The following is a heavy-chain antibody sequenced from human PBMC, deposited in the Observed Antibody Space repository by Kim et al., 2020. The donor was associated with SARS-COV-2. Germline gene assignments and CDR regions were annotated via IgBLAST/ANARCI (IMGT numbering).Heavy chain of an antibody. J-gene: IGHJ6*01. V-gene: IGHV3-9*01. Sequence: GGSLRLSCAASGFTFDDYAMHWVRQAPGKGLEWVSGISWNSGSIGYADSVKGRFTISRDNAKNSLYLQMNSLRAEDTALYYCAKDITFGDSGGDYYYYGMDVWGQGTTGTVSS. CDR2: ISWNSGSI. CDR1: GFTFDDYA. D-gene: IGHD2-21*02. CDR3: AKDITFGDSGGDYYYYGMDV.